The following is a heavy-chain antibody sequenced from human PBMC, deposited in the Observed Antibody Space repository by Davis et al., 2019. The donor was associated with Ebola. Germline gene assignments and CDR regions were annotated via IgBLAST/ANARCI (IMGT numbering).Heavy chain of an antibody. V-gene: IGHV3-23*01. CDR1: GFTFSTYG. CDR3: AKPARGNGDYWYFDI. CDR2: IGGSGDRT. J-gene: IGHJ2*01. Sequence: PGGSLRLSCAAPGFTFSTYGRGWVRRAPGKGLEWVSAIGGSGDRTYYADSVKGRFTISRDNSKNTLSLQMNSLGAEDAAVYYCAKPARGNGDYWYFDIWGRGTLVTVSS. D-gene: IGHD2-8*01.